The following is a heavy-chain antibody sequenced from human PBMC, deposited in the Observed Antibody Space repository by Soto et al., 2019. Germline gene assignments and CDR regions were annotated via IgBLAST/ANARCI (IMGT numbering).Heavy chain of an antibody. CDR1: GFAFSSYA. CDR3: ARPFSSGWYGDSDY. D-gene: IGHD6-19*01. Sequence: PGGSLRLSCAASGFAFSSYAMHWVRRAPGKGLEWVAVISYDASNKYYADSVKGRFTISRDNSKKTMYLQMSSLRAEDTAVYYCARPFSSGWYGDSDYWGQGTLVTV. CDR2: ISYDASNK. J-gene: IGHJ4*02. V-gene: IGHV3-30-3*01.